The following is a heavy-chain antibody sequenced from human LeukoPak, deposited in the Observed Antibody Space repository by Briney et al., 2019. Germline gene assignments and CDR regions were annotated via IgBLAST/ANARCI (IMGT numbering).Heavy chain of an antibody. Sequence: GGSLRLSCAASGFTFSSYGIHWVRQAPGKGLEWVAVISYDGSNKYYADSVKGRFTISRDNSKNTLYLQMNSLRAEDTAVYYCANLHGVLGFYGMDVWGQGTTVTVSS. CDR2: ISYDGSNK. V-gene: IGHV3-30*18. J-gene: IGHJ6*02. CDR3: ANLHGVLGFYGMDV. D-gene: IGHD2-8*01. CDR1: GFTFSSYG.